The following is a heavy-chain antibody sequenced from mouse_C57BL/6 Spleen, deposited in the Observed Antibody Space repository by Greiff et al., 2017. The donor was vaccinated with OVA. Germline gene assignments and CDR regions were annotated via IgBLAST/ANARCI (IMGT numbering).Heavy chain of an antibody. V-gene: IGHV1-20*01. J-gene: IGHJ2*01. D-gene: IGHD1-1*01. CDR2: INPYNGDT. Sequence: EVKLQQSGPELVKPGDSVKISCKASGYSFTGYFMNWVMQSHGKSLEWIGRINPYNGDTFYNQKFKGKATLTVDKSSSTAHMELRSLTSEDSAVYYCASGDYYGSSYDFDYWGQGTTLTVSS. CDR3: ASGDYYGSSYDFDY. CDR1: GYSFTGYF.